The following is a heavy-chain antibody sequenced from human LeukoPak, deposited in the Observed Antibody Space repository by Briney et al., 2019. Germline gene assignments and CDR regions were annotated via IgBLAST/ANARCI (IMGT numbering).Heavy chain of an antibody. CDR3: ATGYY. CDR1: GFTASSIC. CDR2: IYSGGTT. J-gene: IGHJ4*02. V-gene: IGHV3-66*01. Sequence: WGSLRFSCAASGFTASSICLSWVGQAPGQGLEWVSVIYSGGTTYYAESVKGRFTISRDNSKNMLYLQMNSLGAEDTTVYYCATGYYWGQATLVTVSS. D-gene: IGHD6-13*01.